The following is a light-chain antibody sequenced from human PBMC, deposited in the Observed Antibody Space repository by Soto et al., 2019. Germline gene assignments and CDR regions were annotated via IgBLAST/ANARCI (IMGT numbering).Light chain of an antibody. CDR2: GTS. Sequence: EIVLTQSPGTLSVSPGERATLSCRASQTISSKYLAWYQQKPGQAPSLLIYGTSSRATGIPDRFSGGGSGTDFTLTISRLEPEDSAIYYCQQYGSWTFGQGTKVEIK. CDR3: QQYGSWT. CDR1: QTISSKY. V-gene: IGKV3-20*01. J-gene: IGKJ1*01.